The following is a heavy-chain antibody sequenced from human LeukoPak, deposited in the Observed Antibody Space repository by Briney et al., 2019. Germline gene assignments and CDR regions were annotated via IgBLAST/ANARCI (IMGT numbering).Heavy chain of an antibody. D-gene: IGHD6-13*01. CDR2: IKQDGSEK. V-gene: IGHV3-7*01. Sequence: GGSLRLSCAASGFTFSSYWMSRVRQAPGKGLEWVANIKQDGSEKYYVASVKGRFTISRDNAKNSVYLQMNSLRAEDTAVYYCARDFSGYSSSPGWFDPWGQGALVTVSS. CDR3: ARDFSGYSSSPGWFDP. J-gene: IGHJ5*02. CDR1: GFTFSSYW.